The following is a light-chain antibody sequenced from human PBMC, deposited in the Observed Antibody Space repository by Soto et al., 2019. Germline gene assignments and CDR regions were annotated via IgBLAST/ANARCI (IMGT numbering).Light chain of an antibody. V-gene: IGKV3-20*01. CDR2: GAS. CDR3: QQYGSSPSYT. J-gene: IGKJ2*01. Sequence: EIVLTQSPGTLSLSPGERATLSCRASQSVSSNSLAWYQQKPGQAPRLLIYGASSRATGIPDRFSGSGYGTDFTLSISRLEPEDFAVYYCQQYGSSPSYTFGQGTKLEIK. CDR1: QSVSSNS.